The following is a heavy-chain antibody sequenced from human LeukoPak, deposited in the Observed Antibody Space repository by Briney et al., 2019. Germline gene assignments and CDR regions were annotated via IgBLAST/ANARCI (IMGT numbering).Heavy chain of an antibody. CDR3: AKGPRGYSNGPMTG. Sequence: PGGSLRLSCAASGFTFSSYAMSWVRQAPGKGLEWVSAISGSGGSTYYAGSVKGRFTISRDNSKNTLYLQMNSLRAEDTAVYYCAKGPRGYSNGPMTGWGQGTLVTVSS. CDR2: ISGSGGST. D-gene: IGHD5-18*01. V-gene: IGHV3-23*01. J-gene: IGHJ4*02. CDR1: GFTFSSYA.